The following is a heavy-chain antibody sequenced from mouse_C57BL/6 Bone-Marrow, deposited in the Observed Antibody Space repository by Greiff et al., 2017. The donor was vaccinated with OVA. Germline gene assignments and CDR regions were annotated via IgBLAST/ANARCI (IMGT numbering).Heavy chain of an antibody. J-gene: IGHJ4*01. CDR3: THYGYDECYAMDY. CDR1: GFNINDYY. Sequence: VQLQQSGAELVRPGASVKLSCTASGFNINDYYMHWVKQRPEQGLEWIGRIDPDDGDTDYAQKFKGKATMTADTTSNTAYLQLSRLTSEETAVYYGTHYGYDECYAMDYWGQGTAVTVSS. V-gene: IGHV14-1*01. D-gene: IGHD2-2*01. CDR2: IDPDDGDT.